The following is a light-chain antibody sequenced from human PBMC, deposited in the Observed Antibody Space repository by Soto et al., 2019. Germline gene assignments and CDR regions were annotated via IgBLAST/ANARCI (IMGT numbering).Light chain of an antibody. CDR2: AAS. CDR1: QSISSY. Sequence: DIQMTQSPSSLSASVGDRVTITCRASQSISSYLNWYQQKPGKAPKLLIYAASSLQSGVPSRFSSSGSGTEFTLTISSRQPEDFATYYFQQSYSTPRTFGEGTKLEIK. V-gene: IGKV1-39*01. J-gene: IGKJ2*01. CDR3: QQSYSTPRT.